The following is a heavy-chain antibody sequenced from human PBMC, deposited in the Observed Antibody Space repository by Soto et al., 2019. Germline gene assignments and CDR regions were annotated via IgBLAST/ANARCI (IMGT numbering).Heavy chain of an antibody. Sequence: QVQLQESGPGLVRPSETLSLTCTVSGGSVTTGSYNWRWIRRPPGKGLEWIGNIFFTGITHYNPSLNNRVTMSVDTSKNQFSLTVTSVTAADTAVYYCARDGHGMDVWGQGTTVTVSS. CDR3: ARDGHGMDV. V-gene: IGHV4-61*01. J-gene: IGHJ6*02. CDR2: IFFTGIT. CDR1: GGSVTTGSYN.